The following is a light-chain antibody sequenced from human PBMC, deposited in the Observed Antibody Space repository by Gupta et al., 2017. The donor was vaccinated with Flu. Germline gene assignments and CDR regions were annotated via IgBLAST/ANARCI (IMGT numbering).Light chain of an antibody. Sequence: GERATLSCRASQSVSSNLAWYQQRPGQAPRLLIHGTSTRATGIPARFSGRGSGTEFTLTIASLQSEDFAVYDCQQYNNWPLTFGGGTKVEI. CDR2: GTS. CDR1: QSVSSN. J-gene: IGKJ4*01. V-gene: IGKV3-15*01. CDR3: QQYNNWPLT.